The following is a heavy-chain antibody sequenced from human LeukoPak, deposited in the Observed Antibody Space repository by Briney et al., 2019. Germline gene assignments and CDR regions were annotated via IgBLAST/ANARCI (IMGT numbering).Heavy chain of an antibody. Sequence: GESLKISCKDSGYNFTTYWIGWVRQMPGKGLEYMGIIYPRDSQIRYSPSFQGQVTISADKSISTAYLQWTSLKASDTAIYYCARHTKRPQAGWFDPWGQGTLVTVSS. J-gene: IGHJ5*02. CDR2: IYPRDSQI. CDR3: ARHTKRPQAGWFDP. CDR1: GYNFTTYW. D-gene: IGHD6-25*01. V-gene: IGHV5-51*01.